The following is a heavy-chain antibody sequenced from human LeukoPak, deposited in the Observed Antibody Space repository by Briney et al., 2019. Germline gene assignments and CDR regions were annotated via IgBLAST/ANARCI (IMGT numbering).Heavy chain of an antibody. CDR1: GFTFSSYE. CDR3: ADLGIAVAGNKGY. Sequence: WGSLRLSCAASGFTFSSYEINWVRQAPGKGLECVSYISSSGSTIYYADSVKGRFTISRDNSKNTLYLQMNSLRAEDTAVYYCADLGIAVAGNKGYWGQGTLVTVSS. D-gene: IGHD6-19*01. V-gene: IGHV3-48*03. CDR2: ISSSGSTI. J-gene: IGHJ4*02.